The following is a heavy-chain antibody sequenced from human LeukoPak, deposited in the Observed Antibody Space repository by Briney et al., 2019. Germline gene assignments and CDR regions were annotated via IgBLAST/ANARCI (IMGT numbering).Heavy chain of an antibody. J-gene: IGHJ4*02. D-gene: IGHD6-6*01. CDR2: INQDGSER. CDR1: GFTFSSSW. Sequence: PPGGSLSLSCAACGFTFSSSWMSCVRETPGKGLEGVANINQDGSERYYVDSVKGRFTISRDNAKNSLYLQMNSLRAEDTAVYYCAKFYSRSSGGFDYWGQGTLVTVSS. CDR3: AKFYSRSSGGFDY. V-gene: IGHV3-7*01.